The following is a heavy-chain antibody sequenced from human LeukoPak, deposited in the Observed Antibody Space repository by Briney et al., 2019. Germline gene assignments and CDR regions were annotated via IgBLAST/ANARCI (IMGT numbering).Heavy chain of an antibody. CDR2: IYPGDSDT. CDR3: ARQCCSSTSCYASGFYYYYGMDV. Sequence: LGESLKISCKGSGYSFTSYWIGWVRQMPGKGLEWMGIIYPGDSDTRYSPSFQGQVTISADKSISTAYLQWSSLKASDTAMYYCARQCCSSTSCYASGFYYYYGMDVWGQGTTVTVSS. D-gene: IGHD2-2*01. V-gene: IGHV5-51*01. CDR1: GYSFTSYW. J-gene: IGHJ6*02.